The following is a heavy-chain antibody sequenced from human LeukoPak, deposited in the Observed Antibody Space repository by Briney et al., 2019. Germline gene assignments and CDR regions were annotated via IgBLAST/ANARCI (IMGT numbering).Heavy chain of an antibody. Sequence: GGSLRLSCAASGFTFSSYAMSWVRQAPGKGLEWIAYIMGGGRVIYYKDSVKGRFIISRDNAKKSLFLQMNSLRVEDTAVYYCWGTDKTGPETFDVWGLGTMVTVSS. D-gene: IGHD3-16*01. CDR3: WGTDKTGPETFDV. CDR2: IMGGGRVI. V-gene: IGHV3-48*04. J-gene: IGHJ3*01. CDR1: GFTFSSYA.